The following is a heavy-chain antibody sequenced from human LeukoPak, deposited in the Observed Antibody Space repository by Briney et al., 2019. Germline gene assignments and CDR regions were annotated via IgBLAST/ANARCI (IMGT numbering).Heavy chain of an antibody. CDR3: ARDSSPYCGDDCYFDAFDL. CDR2: INRDGSKN. CDR1: EFTFGSYW. V-gene: IGHV3-7*03. J-gene: IGHJ3*01. Sequence: GGSLILSCAASEFTFGSYWMTWVRQAPGKGLEWVANINRDGSKNHFVDSVKGRFTISRDNAKNFLYLQMNSLRAEDTAVYFCARDSSPYCGDDCYFDAFDLWGQGTMVTVSS. D-gene: IGHD2-21*02.